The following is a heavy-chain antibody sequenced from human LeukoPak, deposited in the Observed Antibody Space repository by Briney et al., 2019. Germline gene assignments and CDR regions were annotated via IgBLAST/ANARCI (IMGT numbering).Heavy chain of an antibody. CDR1: GYTFTSYY. J-gene: IGHJ4*02. V-gene: IGHV1-2*02. CDR3: ARSYSSGWYFPVAGSN. CDR2: INPNSGGT. Sequence: AASVKVSCKASGYTFTSYYMHWVRQAPGQGLEWMGWINPNSGGTNYAQKFQGRVTMTRDTSISTAYMELSRLRSDDTAVYYCARSYSSGWYFPVAGSNWGQGTLVTVSS. D-gene: IGHD6-19*01.